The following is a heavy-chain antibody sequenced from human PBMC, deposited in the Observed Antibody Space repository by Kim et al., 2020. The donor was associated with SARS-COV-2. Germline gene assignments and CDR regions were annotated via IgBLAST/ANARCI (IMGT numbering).Heavy chain of an antibody. CDR2: ISSSSSYI. CDR1: GFTFSSYS. J-gene: IGHJ4*02. D-gene: IGHD3-10*01. Sequence: GGSLRLSCAASGFTFSSYSMNWVRQAPGKGLEWVSSISSSSSYIYYADSVKGRFTISRDNAKNSLYLQMNSLRAEDTAVYYCARVPTSGSYYNQLYNRDYFDYWGQGTLVTVSS. CDR3: ARVPTSGSYYNQLYNRDYFDY. V-gene: IGHV3-21*01.